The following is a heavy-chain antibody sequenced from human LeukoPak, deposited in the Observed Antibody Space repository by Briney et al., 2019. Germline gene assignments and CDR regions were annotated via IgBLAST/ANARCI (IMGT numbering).Heavy chain of an antibody. CDR3: ARAYGSGSSPRFDP. CDR1: GGSSSGYY. V-gene: IGHV4-34*01. J-gene: IGHJ5*02. Sequence: SETLSLTCAVYGGSSSGYYWSWIRQPPGKGLEWIGEINHSGSTNYNPSLKSRVTISVDTSKNQFSLKLSSVTAADTAVYYCARAYGSGSSPRFDPWGQGTLVTVFS. CDR2: INHSGST. D-gene: IGHD3-10*01.